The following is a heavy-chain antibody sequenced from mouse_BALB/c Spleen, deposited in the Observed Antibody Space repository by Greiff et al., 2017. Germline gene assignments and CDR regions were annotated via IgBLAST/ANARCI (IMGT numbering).Heavy chain of an antibody. V-gene: IGHV1-54*01. CDR3: ARGDGYYVGYAMDY. Sequence: QVQLQQSGAELVRPGTSVKVSCKASGYAFTNYLIEWVKQRPGQGLEWIGVINPGSGGTNYNEKFKGKATLTADKSSSTAYMQLSSLTSDDSAVYFCARGDGYYVGYAMDYWGQGTSVTVSS. CDR1: GYAFTNYL. CDR2: INPGSGGT. J-gene: IGHJ4*01. D-gene: IGHD2-3*01.